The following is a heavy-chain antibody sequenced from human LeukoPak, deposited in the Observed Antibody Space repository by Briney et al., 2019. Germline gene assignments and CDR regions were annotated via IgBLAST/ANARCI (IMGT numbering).Heavy chain of an antibody. Sequence: GGSLRLSCAASGFTFSSYAMSWVRQAPGKGLEWVSYISSGSNTIYYADSVKGRFTISRDNAKNSLYLQMNSLRAEDTALYYCAKNGRRFGELKTYYFDYWGQGTLVTVSS. V-gene: IGHV3-48*01. D-gene: IGHD3-10*01. CDR2: ISSGSNTI. J-gene: IGHJ4*02. CDR3: AKNGRRFGELKTYYFDY. CDR1: GFTFSSYA.